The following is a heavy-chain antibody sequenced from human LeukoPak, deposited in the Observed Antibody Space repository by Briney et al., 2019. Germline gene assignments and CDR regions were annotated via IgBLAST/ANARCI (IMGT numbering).Heavy chain of an antibody. CDR2: VNHSGST. J-gene: IGHJ4*02. CDR1: GGSFSGYY. D-gene: IGHD3-22*01. CDR3: ASAGSSGYSPPVGY. Sequence: SETLSLTCAVYGGSFSGYYWSWIRQPPGKGLEWIGEVNHSGSTNYNPSLKSRVTISVDTSKNQFSLKLSSVTAADTAVYYCASAGSSGYSPPVGYWGQGTLVTVSS. V-gene: IGHV4-34*01.